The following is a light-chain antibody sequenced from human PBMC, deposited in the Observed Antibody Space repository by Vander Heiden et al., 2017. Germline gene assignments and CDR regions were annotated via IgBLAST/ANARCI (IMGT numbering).Light chain of an antibody. CDR3: RQYNSFPRT. Sequence: AIRITQSPSSLSASTGDRVTITCRASEDVNNFLAWYQQKPGKAPNLLIYGASTLQSGVPSRFSGSGSGTDFTLTISYMQSEDFATYYCRQYNSFPRTFGQGTKVEIK. CDR2: GAS. CDR1: EDVNNF. J-gene: IGKJ1*01. V-gene: IGKV1-8*01.